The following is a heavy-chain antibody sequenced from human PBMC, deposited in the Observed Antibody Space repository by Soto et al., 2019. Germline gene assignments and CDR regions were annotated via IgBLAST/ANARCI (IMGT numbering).Heavy chain of an antibody. CDR3: ARDRRDSSSWTAEYYYYGMDV. D-gene: IGHD6-13*01. Sequence: SETLSLTCTVSGGSISSGDYYWSWIRQPPGKGLEWIGYIYYSGSTYYNPSLKSRVTISVDTSKNQFSLKLSSVTAADTAVYYCARDRRDSSSWTAEYYYYGMDVWGQGTTVTVSS. V-gene: IGHV4-30-4*01. J-gene: IGHJ6*02. CDR1: GGSISSGDYY. CDR2: IYYSGST.